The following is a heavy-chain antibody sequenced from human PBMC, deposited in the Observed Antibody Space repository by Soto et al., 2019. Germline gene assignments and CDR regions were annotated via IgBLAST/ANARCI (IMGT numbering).Heavy chain of an antibody. CDR2: IRSKAYGGTT. CDR1: GFTFGDYA. D-gene: IGHD4-17*01. Sequence: HPGGSLRLSCTASGFTFGDYAMSWFRQAPGKGLEWVGFIRSKAYGGTTEYAASVKGRFTISRDDSKSIAYLQMNSLKTEDTAVYYCTRDSTVTSYYFDFWGQGTLVTVSS. CDR3: TRDSTVTSYYFDF. J-gene: IGHJ4*02. V-gene: IGHV3-49*03.